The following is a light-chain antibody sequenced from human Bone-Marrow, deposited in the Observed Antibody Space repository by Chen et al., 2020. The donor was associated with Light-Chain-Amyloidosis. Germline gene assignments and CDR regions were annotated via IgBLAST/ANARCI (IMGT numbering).Light chain of an antibody. CDR3: RQALQTPLT. CDR1: QILLHSTGYNY. J-gene: IGKJ4*01. V-gene: IGKV2-28*01. Sequence: DIVMTQSPLSLPVTPGEPASISCRYSQILLHSTGYNYLHWYLQKTGQSPQLLIYLGSNRASGIPDRFSGSGSGTDFTLKISRVEAEDVGGYYCRQALQTPLTFGGGTKVEIK. CDR2: LGS.